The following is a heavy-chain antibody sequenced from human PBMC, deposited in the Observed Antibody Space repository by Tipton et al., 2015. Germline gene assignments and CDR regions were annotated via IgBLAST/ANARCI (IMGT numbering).Heavy chain of an antibody. D-gene: IGHD3-10*01. CDR3: ASSYYYGSGRNY. Sequence: TLSLTCTVSGGSISSYYWSWIRQPPGKGLEWIGNIYDSGSTNYNPSLKSRVTISVDTSENQFSLELSSVTAADTAVYYCASSYYYGSGRNYWGQGTLVTVSS. V-gene: IGHV4-59*01. CDR1: GGSISSYY. J-gene: IGHJ4*02. CDR2: IYDSGST.